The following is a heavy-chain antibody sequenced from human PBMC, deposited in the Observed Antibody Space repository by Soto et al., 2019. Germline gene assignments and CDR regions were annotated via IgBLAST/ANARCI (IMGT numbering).Heavy chain of an antibody. CDR2: ISGSGGST. CDR3: AIMYYDFWSGYYTDACDI. D-gene: IGHD3-3*01. V-gene: IGHV3-23*01. CDR1: GCTFSSYA. J-gene: IGHJ3*02. Sequence: GGSRRLSCAASGCTFSSYAMSWVRQAPGKGLEWVSAISGSGGSTYYADSVKGRFTISRDNSKNTLYLQMNSLRAEDTAVYYCAIMYYDFWSGYYTDACDIWVQGTMVTVSS.